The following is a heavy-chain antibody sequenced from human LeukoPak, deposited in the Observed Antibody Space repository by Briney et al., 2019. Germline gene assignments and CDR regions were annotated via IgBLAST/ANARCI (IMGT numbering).Heavy chain of an antibody. CDR2: NSGSGGST. D-gene: IGHD3-10*01. CDR3: AKVWYYGSGSSPYYFDY. J-gene: IGHJ4*02. CDR1: GFTFSSYA. Sequence: PGGSLRLSCAASGFTFSSYAMSWVRQAPGKGLEWVSANSGSGGSTYYADSVKGRFTISRDNSKNTLYLQMNSLRAEDTAVYYCAKVWYYGSGSSPYYFDYWGQGTLVTVSS. V-gene: IGHV3-23*01.